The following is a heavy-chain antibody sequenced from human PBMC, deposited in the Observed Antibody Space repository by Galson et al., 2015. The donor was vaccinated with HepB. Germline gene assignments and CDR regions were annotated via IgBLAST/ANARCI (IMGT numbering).Heavy chain of an antibody. CDR3: ARCPRDKLGYCSSTSCYYYYYGMDV. V-gene: IGHV5-51*01. CDR1: GYSFTSYW. Sequence: QSGAEVKKPGESLKISCKGSGYSFTSYWIGWVRQMPGKGLEWMGIIYPGDSDTRYSPSFQGQVTISADKSISTAYLQWSSLKASDTAMYYCARCPRDKLGYCSSTSCYYYYYGMDVWGQGTTVTVSS. D-gene: IGHD2-2*01. J-gene: IGHJ6*02. CDR2: IYPGDSDT.